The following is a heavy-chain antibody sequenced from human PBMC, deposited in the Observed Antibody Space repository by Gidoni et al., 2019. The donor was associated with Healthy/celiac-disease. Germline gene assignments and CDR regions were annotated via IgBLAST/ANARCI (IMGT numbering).Heavy chain of an antibody. D-gene: IGHD5-12*01. Sequence: QVQLQQWGAGLLKPSETLSLTCAVYGGSFSGSYWSWIRQPPGKGLEWIGEINHSGSTNSTPSLKSRVTISVDTSKNQFSLKLSSVTAADTAVYYCARGLGYSGYDYRPLWRPGNWFDPWGQGTLVTVSS. CDR2: INHSGST. J-gene: IGHJ5*02. CDR3: ARGLGYSGYDYRPLWRPGNWFDP. CDR1: GGSFSGSY. V-gene: IGHV4-34*01.